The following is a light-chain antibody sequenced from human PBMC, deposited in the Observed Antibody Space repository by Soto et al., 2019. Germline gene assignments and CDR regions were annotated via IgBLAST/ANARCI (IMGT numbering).Light chain of an antibody. CDR2: EVN. V-gene: IGLV2-18*01. CDR3: SLYTTDSTYV. Sequence: QSALTQPRSVSGSPGQSVTISCTGSSSDVGAYNRVSWYQRPPGTGPKLIIYEVNNRPSGVPDRFSGSKSGNTASLTISGLQAEDDAEYYCSLYTTDSTYVFGTGTKATVL. CDR1: SSDVGAYNR. J-gene: IGLJ1*01.